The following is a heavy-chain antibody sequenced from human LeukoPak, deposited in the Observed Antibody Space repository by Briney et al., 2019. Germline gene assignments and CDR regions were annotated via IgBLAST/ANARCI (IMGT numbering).Heavy chain of an antibody. Sequence: GGSLRLSCAASGFTFSSYSMNWVRQAPGKGLEWVSYISSSSSAIYYADSVKGRFTISRDNAKNSLYLQMNSLRAEDTAVYYCARVGYSSSSFFDYWGQGTLVTVSS. V-gene: IGHV3-48*01. J-gene: IGHJ4*02. CDR1: GFTFSSYS. CDR2: ISSSSSAI. D-gene: IGHD6-6*01. CDR3: ARVGYSSSSFFDY.